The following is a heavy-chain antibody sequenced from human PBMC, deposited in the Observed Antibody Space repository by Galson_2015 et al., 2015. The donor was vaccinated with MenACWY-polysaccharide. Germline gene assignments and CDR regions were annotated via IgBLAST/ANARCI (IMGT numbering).Heavy chain of an antibody. J-gene: IGHJ4*02. Sequence: SLRLSCAASGLTFSSYGMHWVRQAPGKGLEWVAVISYDGSNKYYADSVKGRFTISRDNSKNTLYLQMNSLRAEDTAVYYCAKEGGYCSYYFDYWGQGTLFTVSS. CDR1: GLTFSSYG. CDR3: AKEGGYCSYYFDY. D-gene: IGHD5-12*01. CDR2: ISYDGSNK. V-gene: IGHV3-30*18.